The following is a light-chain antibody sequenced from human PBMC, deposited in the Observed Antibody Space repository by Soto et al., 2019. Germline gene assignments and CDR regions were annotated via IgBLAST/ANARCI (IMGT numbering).Light chain of an antibody. V-gene: IGLV2-8*01. CDR1: TSDVGGYNY. CDR3: CSYAGNNIYV. CDR2: DVS. J-gene: IGLJ1*01. Sequence: QSALTQPPSASGSPGQSVTISCTGTTSDVGGYNYVSWYQQHPGKAPKLMIYDVSKRPSGVPDRFSGSKSGNTASLTVSGLQAEDEADYYCCSYAGNNIYVFGTGTKLTVL.